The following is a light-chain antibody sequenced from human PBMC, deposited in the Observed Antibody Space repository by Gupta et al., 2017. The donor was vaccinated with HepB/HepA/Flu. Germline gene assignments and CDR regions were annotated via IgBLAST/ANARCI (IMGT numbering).Light chain of an antibody. CDR2: GAS. CDR3: QQDNNWPPT. V-gene: IGKV3-15*01. CDR1: QSVSSN. Sequence: EIVMTQSPATLSVSPGERATLSCRASQSVSSNLAWYQQKPGQAPRLLISGASTRATGIPARFSGSVSGTEFTLTISSLQSEDFAVYYCQQDNNWPPTFGQGTKVEIK. J-gene: IGKJ1*01.